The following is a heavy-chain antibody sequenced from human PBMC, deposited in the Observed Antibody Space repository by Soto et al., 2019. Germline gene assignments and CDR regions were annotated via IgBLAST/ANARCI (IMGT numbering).Heavy chain of an antibody. CDR2: IYYSGST. J-gene: IGHJ6*03. CDR1: GGSISSYY. CDR3: AREMIDIAARPSVYYYYYYMDV. D-gene: IGHD6-6*01. V-gene: IGHV4-59*01. Sequence: SETLSLTCTVSGGSISSYYWSWIRQPPGKGLEWIGYIYYSGSTNYNPSLKSRVTISVDTSKNQFSLKLSSVTAADTAVYYCAREMIDIAARPSVYYYYYYMDVWGKGTTVTVSS.